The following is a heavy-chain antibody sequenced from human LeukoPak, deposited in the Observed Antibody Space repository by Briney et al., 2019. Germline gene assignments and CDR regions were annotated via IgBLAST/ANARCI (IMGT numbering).Heavy chain of an antibody. Sequence: GGSLRLSCAAAGFTFSSYAMSWVRQAPGKGLEWVSAISGSGDSTYYADSVKGRFTISRDNSKNTLFLQMNSLRAEDTAVYYCAKGLRDGYNYYFDYWGQGTLVTVSS. CDR3: AKGLRDGYNYYFDY. J-gene: IGHJ4*02. V-gene: IGHV3-23*01. CDR1: GFTFSSYA. D-gene: IGHD5-24*01. CDR2: ISGSGDST.